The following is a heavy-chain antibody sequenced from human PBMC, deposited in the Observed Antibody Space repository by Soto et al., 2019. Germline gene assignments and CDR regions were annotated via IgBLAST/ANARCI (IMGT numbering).Heavy chain of an antibody. Sequence: QVQLQQWGAGLLKPSETLSLTCAVYGGSFSGYYWSWIRQPPGKGLEWIGEINHSGSTNYNPSLNSRFTVSVDTSKNQVSLKRSSVSAADTAVYYFARGVTMPPKPTVFLKAPGYYFDYWGQGTLVTVSS. CDR2: INHSGST. J-gene: IGHJ4*02. CDR3: ARGVTMPPKPTVFLKAPGYYFDY. V-gene: IGHV4-34*01. D-gene: IGHD3-10*01. CDR1: GGSFSGYY.